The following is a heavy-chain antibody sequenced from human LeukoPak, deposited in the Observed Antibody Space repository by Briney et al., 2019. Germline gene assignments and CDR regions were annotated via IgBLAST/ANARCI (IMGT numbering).Heavy chain of an antibody. CDR1: GYSISSGYY. J-gene: IGHJ5*02. V-gene: IGHV4-38-2*02. D-gene: IGHD4-17*01. CDR2: INHSGST. Sequence: SETLSLTCTVSGYSISSGYYWGWIRQPPGKGLEWIGEINHSGSTNYNLSLKSRVTISVDTSKNQFSLKLSSVTAADTAVYYCASRGMTTVTTFEGNWFDPWGQGTLVTVSS. CDR3: ASRGMTTVTTFEGNWFDP.